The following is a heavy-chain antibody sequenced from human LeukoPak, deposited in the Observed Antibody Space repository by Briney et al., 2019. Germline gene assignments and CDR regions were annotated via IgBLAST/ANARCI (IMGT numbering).Heavy chain of an antibody. J-gene: IGHJ6*02. D-gene: IGHD2-21*01. V-gene: IGHV1-18*01. CDR2: ISAYNGNT. CDR3: ARDDSLAYCGGDCYGMDV. CDR1: GYTFTSYG. Sequence: GASVKVSCKASGYTFTSYGISWVRQAPGQGLEWMGWISAYNGNTNYAQKLQGRVTMTTDTSTSTAYMELRSLRSDDTAVYYCARDDSLAYCGGDCYGMDVWGQGTTVTVSS.